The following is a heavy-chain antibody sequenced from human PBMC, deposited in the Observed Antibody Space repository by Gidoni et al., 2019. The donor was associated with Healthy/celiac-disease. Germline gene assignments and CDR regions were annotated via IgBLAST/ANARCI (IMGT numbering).Heavy chain of an antibody. Sequence: QVQLPESGAGMVKPWETLSLTCTVSGGSISSYYWSWIRQPPGQLLEWIGYIYYSGSTNYNPSLKSRVTISVDTSKNQFSLKLSSVTAADTAVYYCAREFGNYYDSSGYSPRYFQHWGQGTLVTVSS. D-gene: IGHD3-22*01. V-gene: IGHV4-59*01. CDR3: AREFGNYYDSSGYSPRYFQH. CDR2: IYYSGST. CDR1: GGSISSYY. J-gene: IGHJ1*01.